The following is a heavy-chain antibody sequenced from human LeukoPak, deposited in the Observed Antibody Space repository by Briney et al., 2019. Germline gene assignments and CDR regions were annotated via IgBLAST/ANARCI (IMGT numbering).Heavy chain of an antibody. CDR3: ARSPQGTATTANWLDP. CDR1: GASFSDYY. Sequence: SETLSLTCVVYGASFSDYYWTWIRQPPGKGLEWIGEINRSGSTNYNPSLKSRVTLSLDTSKNQFSLNLISVTAADTAVYYCARSPQGTATTANWLDPWGQGTLVTVSS. V-gene: IGHV4-34*01. D-gene: IGHD4-17*01. CDR2: INRSGST. J-gene: IGHJ5*02.